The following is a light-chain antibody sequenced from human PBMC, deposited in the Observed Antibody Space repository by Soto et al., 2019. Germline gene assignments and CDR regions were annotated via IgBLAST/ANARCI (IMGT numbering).Light chain of an antibody. Sequence: IVLTQSPYTLSLSPGETATLSCGASQSVSSSHIAWYQQKPGQAPRLLIYGASTRATGIPARFSGSGSGTEFTLTISSLQSEDFAVYYCQQYNNWPWTFGQGTKV. J-gene: IGKJ1*01. V-gene: IGKV3-15*01. CDR1: QSVSSS. CDR2: GAS. CDR3: QQYNNWPWT.